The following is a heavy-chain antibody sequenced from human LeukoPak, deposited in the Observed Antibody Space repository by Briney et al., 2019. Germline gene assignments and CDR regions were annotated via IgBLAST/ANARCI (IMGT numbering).Heavy chain of an antibody. CDR3: AGTIFGVVIFDY. J-gene: IGHJ4*02. V-gene: IGHV1-69*05. D-gene: IGHD3-3*01. CDR2: IIPIFGTA. CDR1: GGTFSSYA. Sequence: SVKVSCKASGGTFSSYAISWVRQAPGLGLEWMGGIIPIFGTANYAQKFQGRVTITTDESTSTAYMELSSLRSEDTAVYYCAGTIFGVVIFDYWGQGTLVTVSS.